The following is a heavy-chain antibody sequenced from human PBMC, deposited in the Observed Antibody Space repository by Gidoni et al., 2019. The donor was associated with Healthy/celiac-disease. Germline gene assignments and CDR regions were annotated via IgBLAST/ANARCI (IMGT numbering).Heavy chain of an antibody. CDR2: IGYDGSNK. Sequence: QVQLVESGGGVVQPGRSLRLSCAASGFTFSSYGMHWVRQAPGKGLEWVAVIGYDGSNKYYADSVKGRFTISRDNSKNTLYLQMNSLRAEDTAVYYCARDSGADDPAYWYFDLWGRGTLVTVSS. CDR1: GFTFSSYG. D-gene: IGHD5-18*01. V-gene: IGHV3-33*01. J-gene: IGHJ2*01. CDR3: ARDSGADDPAYWYFDL.